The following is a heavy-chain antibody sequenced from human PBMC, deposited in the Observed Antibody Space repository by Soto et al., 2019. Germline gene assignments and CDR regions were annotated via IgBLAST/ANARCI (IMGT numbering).Heavy chain of an antibody. CDR3: ASNSGSYPTHFDY. Sequence: SETLSLTCTVSGGSISSYYWGWIRQPPGKGLEWIGYIYYSGSTSYNPSLKSRVTISVDTSKNQFSLKLSSVTAADTAVYYCASNSGSYPTHFDYWGQGTLVTVSS. J-gene: IGHJ4*02. V-gene: IGHV4-59*08. D-gene: IGHD1-26*01. CDR1: GGSISSYY. CDR2: IYYSGST.